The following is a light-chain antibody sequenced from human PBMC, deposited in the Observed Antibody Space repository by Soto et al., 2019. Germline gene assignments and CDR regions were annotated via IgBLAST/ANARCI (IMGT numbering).Light chain of an antibody. Sequence: DVVMTQSPLSLPVTLGQPASISCRSSQSLVHSDGITYLSWFQQRPGQSPRRLISKVSNRDSVVPDRFRGSGSSTDFALKISMVEAEDVGVYYCMQGIHLWTFGKETKVQIK. J-gene: IGKJ1*01. CDR3: MQGIHLWT. V-gene: IGKV2-30*02. CDR2: KVS. CDR1: QSLVHSDGITY.